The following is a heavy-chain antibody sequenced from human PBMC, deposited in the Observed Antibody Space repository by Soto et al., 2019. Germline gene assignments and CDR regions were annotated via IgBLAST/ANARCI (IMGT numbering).Heavy chain of an antibody. CDR2: IYYSGRT. CDR1: GGSISSSSYY. D-gene: IGHD2-15*01. V-gene: IGHV4-39*01. J-gene: IGHJ4*02. CDR3: ARHTPAISISDH. Sequence: QLQLQESGPGLVKPSETLSLTCTVSGGSISSSSYYWGWIRQPPGKGLEWIGSIYYSGRTYYNPSVKSRVTISADTTKNQFSLKLSSVTAADTAVYYCARHTPAISISDHWGQGTLVSVSS.